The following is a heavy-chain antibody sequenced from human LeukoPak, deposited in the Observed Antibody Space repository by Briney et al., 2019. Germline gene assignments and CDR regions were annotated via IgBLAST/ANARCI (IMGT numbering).Heavy chain of an antibody. J-gene: IGHJ5*02. CDR3: ARGDTAMVNWFDP. Sequence: SETLSLTCAVSGGSISSGGYSWSWIRQPPGKGLEWIGYIYHSGSTYYNPSLKSRVTISVDGSKSQFSLKLSSVTAADTAVYYCARGDTAMVNWFDPWGQGTLVTVSS. V-gene: IGHV4-30-2*01. D-gene: IGHD5-18*01. CDR2: IYHSGST. CDR1: GGSISSGGYS.